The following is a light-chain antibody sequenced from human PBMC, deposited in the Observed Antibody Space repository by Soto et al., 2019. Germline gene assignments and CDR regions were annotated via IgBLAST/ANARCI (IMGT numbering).Light chain of an antibody. V-gene: IGLV2-14*01. CDR1: STDVGAYNY. J-gene: IGLJ1*01. CDR2: EVS. Sequence: VLAQHASVSGSPGQSITISCTGCSTDVGAYNYVSWYQQYPGQAPNLLIYEVSRRPSGFSHRFSGSKSVNTASLTISGLQAEDEAHYYCNSYTTMNTYVFGTGTKVTVL. CDR3: NSYTTMNTYV.